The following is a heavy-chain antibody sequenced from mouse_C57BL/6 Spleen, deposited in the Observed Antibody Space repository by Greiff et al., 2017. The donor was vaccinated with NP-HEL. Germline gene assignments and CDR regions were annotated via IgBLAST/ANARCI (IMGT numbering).Heavy chain of an antibody. CDR2: IYPGSGST. J-gene: IGHJ2*01. CDR1: GYTFTSYW. Sequence: QVQLKESGAELVKPGASVKMSCKASGYTFTSYWITWVKQRPGQGLEWIGDIYPGSGSTNYNEKFKSKATLTVDTSSSTAYMQLSSLTSEDSAVYYCARYWKDYFDYWGQGTTLTVSS. CDR3: ARYWKDYFDY. V-gene: IGHV1-55*01.